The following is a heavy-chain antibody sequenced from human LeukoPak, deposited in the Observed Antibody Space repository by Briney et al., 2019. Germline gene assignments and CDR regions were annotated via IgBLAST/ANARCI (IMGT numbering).Heavy chain of an antibody. V-gene: IGHV4-38-2*01. CDR2: IYHSGST. Sequence: SETLSLTCAVSGYSISSGYYWGWIRQPPGKGLEWIGSIYHSGSTYYNPSLKSRVTISGDTSKNQFSLKLSSVTAADTAVYSCARGLHGPLVAHAFDIWGQGTMVTVSS. D-gene: IGHD2-15*01. CDR1: GYSISSGYY. CDR3: ARGLHGPLVAHAFDI. J-gene: IGHJ3*02.